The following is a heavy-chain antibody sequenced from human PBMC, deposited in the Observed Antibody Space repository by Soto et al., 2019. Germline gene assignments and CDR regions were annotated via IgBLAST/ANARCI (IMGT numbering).Heavy chain of an antibody. D-gene: IGHD2-2*01. Sequence: GASVKVSCKASVGTFSSYAIRWVRQAHGQGLEWMGGIIPIFGTANYAQKFQGRVTITADESTSTAYMELSSLRSEDTAVYYCARGSIVVVPAARVLGYYYGMDVWGQGTTVTVSS. CDR2: IIPIFGTA. J-gene: IGHJ6*02. CDR1: VGTFSSYA. CDR3: ARGSIVVVPAARVLGYYYGMDV. V-gene: IGHV1-69*13.